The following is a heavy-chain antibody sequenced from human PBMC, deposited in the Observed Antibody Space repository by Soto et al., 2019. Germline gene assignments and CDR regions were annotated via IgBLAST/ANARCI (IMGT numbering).Heavy chain of an antibody. V-gene: IGHV4-59*08. CDR3: ARHAGTDYDDLFDY. J-gene: IGHJ4*02. D-gene: IGHD4-17*01. CDR2: IYYSVST. CDR1: GVSISSYY. Sequence: QVQLQESGPGLVKPSQTLSLTCTVSGVSISSYYWSWIRQPPGKGLEWIGYIYYSVSTNYNPSLKSRVTMSVDTSKNQFSLKLTSVPAADTAVYYCARHAGTDYDDLFDYWGQGTLVTVSS.